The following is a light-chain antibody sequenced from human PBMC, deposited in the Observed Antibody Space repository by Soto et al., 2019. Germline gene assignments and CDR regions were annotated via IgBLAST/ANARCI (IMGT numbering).Light chain of an antibody. Sequence: QSALTQPRSVSGSPLHSVTISCTGTSSDVGNYIYVSWYQQHPGKAPKLMIYDVSKRPSGVPDRFSGSKSGNTASLTISGLQAEDEADYYCCSYVGSYSLVFGGGTKVTVL. CDR1: SSDVGNYIY. V-gene: IGLV2-11*01. J-gene: IGLJ2*01. CDR2: DVS. CDR3: CSYVGSYSLV.